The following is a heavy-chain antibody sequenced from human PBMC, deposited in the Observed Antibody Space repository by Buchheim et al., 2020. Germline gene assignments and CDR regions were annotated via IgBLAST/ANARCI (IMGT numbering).Heavy chain of an antibody. V-gene: IGHV1-2*02. CDR1: GFTLTGYY. CDR2: INPDSGGT. CDR3: ARTSSFDY. Sequence: QVQLVQSGAEVKKPGASVKVSCKASGFTLTGYYMHWVRQAPGQGLEWMGWINPDSGGTNYAQKFQGRVTMTRDKSINTGYMELSSLTSDDSAVYYCARTSSFDYWGQGTL. J-gene: IGHJ4*02.